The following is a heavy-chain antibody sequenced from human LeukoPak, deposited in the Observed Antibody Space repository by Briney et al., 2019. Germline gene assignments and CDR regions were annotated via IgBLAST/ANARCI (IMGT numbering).Heavy chain of an antibody. CDR2: IYSGGST. V-gene: IGHV3-66*01. J-gene: IGHJ6*02. CDR1: GFTFSRNY. CDR3: ARDLVLSGWYWDFGYYYGMDV. D-gene: IGHD6-19*01. Sequence: GGSLRLSCAASGFTFSRNYMSWVRQAPGKGLEWVSVIYSGGSTYYSDSVKGRFTISRDNSKNTLYLQMNSLRAEDTAVYYCARDLVLSGWYWDFGYYYGMDVWGQGTTVTVSS.